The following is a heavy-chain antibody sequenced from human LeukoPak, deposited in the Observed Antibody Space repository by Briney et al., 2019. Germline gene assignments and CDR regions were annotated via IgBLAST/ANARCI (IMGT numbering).Heavy chain of an antibody. J-gene: IGHJ4*02. CDR3: ARDPAPQWLGLDY. Sequence: GGSLRLSCAASGFTFSSYSMNWVRQAPGKGLEWVSSISSSSSYIYYADSVKGRFTISRDNAKNSLYLQMNSLRAEDTAVYYCARDPAPQWLGLDYWARETLVPVP. V-gene: IGHV3-21*01. CDR1: GFTFSSYS. CDR2: ISSSSSYI. D-gene: IGHD6-19*01.